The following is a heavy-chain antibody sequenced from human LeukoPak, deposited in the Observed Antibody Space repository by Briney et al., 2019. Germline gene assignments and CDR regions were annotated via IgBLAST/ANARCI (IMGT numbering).Heavy chain of an antibody. D-gene: IGHD1-26*01. V-gene: IGHV4-4*07. CDR1: GGSFSGYY. J-gene: IGHJ4*02. Sequence: SETLSLTCAVYGGSFSGYYWSWIRQPPGKGLEWIGRIYTSGSTNYNPSLKSRVTMSVDTSKNQFSLKLSSVTAADTAVYYCARESVGARGLFDYWGQGTLVTVSS. CDR3: ARESVGARGLFDY. CDR2: IYTSGST.